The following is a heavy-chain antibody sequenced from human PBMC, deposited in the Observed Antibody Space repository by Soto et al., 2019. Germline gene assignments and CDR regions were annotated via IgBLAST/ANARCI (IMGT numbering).Heavy chain of an antibody. V-gene: IGHV5-10-1*01. Sequence: PGESLKISCKGSGYSFTSYWISWVRQMPGKGLEWMGRIDPSDSYTNYSPSFQGHVTISADKSISTAYLQWSSLKASDTAMYYCARHGIRFLEWLPYYYSGMDVWGQATTVTVSS. CDR3: ARHGIRFLEWLPYYYSGMDV. D-gene: IGHD3-3*01. J-gene: IGHJ6*02. CDR1: GYSFTSYW. CDR2: IDPSDSYT.